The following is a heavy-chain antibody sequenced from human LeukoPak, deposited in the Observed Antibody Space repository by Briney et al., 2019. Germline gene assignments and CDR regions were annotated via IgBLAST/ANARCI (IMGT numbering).Heavy chain of an antibody. Sequence: GGSLRLSCAASGFTFSSYGMHWVRQAPGKGLEWVAFIRYDGSNKYYADSVKGRFTISRDNSKNTLYLQMNSLRAEDTAVYYCAKDPYSSGWLNWFDPWGQGTLVTVSS. J-gene: IGHJ5*02. D-gene: IGHD6-19*01. CDR1: GFTFSSYG. CDR3: AKDPYSSGWLNWFDP. CDR2: IRYDGSNK. V-gene: IGHV3-30*02.